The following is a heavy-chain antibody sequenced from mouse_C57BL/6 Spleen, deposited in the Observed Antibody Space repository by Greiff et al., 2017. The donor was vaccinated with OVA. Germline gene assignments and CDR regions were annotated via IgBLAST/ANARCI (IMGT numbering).Heavy chain of an antibody. J-gene: IGHJ2*01. Sequence: QVQLQQSGAELVRPGASVKLSCKASGYTFTDYYINWVKQRPGQGLEWIARIYPGSGNTYYNEKFKGKATLTAEKSSSTAYMQLSSLTSEDAAVYFCARGGSYEGFDYWGQGTTLTVSS. CDR2: IYPGSGNT. CDR1: GYTFTDYY. V-gene: IGHV1-76*01. D-gene: IGHD1-1*02. CDR3: ARGGSYEGFDY.